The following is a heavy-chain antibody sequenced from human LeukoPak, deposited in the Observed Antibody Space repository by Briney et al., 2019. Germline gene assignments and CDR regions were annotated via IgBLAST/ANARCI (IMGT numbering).Heavy chain of an antibody. CDR2: ISYDGSNK. Sequence: GGSLRLSCAASGFTFSSYGMHWVRQAPGKGLEWVAVISYDGSNKYYADSVKGRFTISRDNSKNTLYLQMNSLRAEDTAVYYCAKGWLWFGELLSPSHYYGMDVWGKGTTVTVSS. J-gene: IGHJ6*04. CDR3: AKGWLWFGELLSPSHYYGMDV. CDR1: GFTFSSYG. V-gene: IGHV3-30*18. D-gene: IGHD3-10*01.